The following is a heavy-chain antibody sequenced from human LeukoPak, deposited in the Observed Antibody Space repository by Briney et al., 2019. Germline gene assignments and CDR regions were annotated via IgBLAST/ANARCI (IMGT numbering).Heavy chain of an antibody. CDR2: ISGSGSTI. CDR3: TRGPHSSGYYGHYFDY. V-gene: IGHV3-48*03. CDR1: GFTFSSYA. J-gene: IGHJ4*02. D-gene: IGHD3-22*01. Sequence: GGSLRLSCAASGFTFSSYAMSWVRQAPGKGLEWVSYISGSGSTIYYAESVQGRFTISRDNAQNSLSLQMNSLRAEDTAVYYCTRGPHSSGYYGHYFDYWGLGTLVTVSS.